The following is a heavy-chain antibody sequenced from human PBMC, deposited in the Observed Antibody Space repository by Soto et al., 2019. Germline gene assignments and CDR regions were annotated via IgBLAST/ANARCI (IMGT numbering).Heavy chain of an antibody. CDR2: IIPLFGTA. Sequence: QMQLVQSGAEVKQPGSSVKVSCKTSGGTFSTYAIYWVRQAPGQGLEWMGAIIPLFGTADYAQKFQGRVTITADESMSTAYMVLSSLRSEDTAVYYCARPKGSYSSGYYYFDYWGQGTLVTVSS. CDR3: ARPKGSYSSGYYYFDY. J-gene: IGHJ4*02. CDR1: GGTFSTYA. D-gene: IGHD6-19*01. V-gene: IGHV1-69*01.